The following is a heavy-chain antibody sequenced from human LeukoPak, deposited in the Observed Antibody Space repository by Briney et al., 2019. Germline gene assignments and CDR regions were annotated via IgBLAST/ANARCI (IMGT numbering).Heavy chain of an antibody. CDR1: GFALSSHW. Sequence: GGSLRLSCAASGFALSSHWMTWARQAPGKGLEWVAIISNDGSRKYYAHSVEGRFTISRDNSKNTLYLQMDSLRAEDTAVYYCARDRAWNYFDYWGQGTLVTVSS. V-gene: IGHV3-30*03. CDR2: ISNDGSRK. D-gene: IGHD3-3*01. CDR3: ARDRAWNYFDY. J-gene: IGHJ4*02.